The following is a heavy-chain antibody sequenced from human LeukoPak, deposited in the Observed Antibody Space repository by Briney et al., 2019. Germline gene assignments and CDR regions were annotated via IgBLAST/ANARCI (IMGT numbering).Heavy chain of an antibody. CDR2: INPNSGGT. Sequence: ASVKVSCKASGYTFTGYYMHWVRQAPGQGLEWMGWINPNSGGTNYAQKFQGRVTMTRDTSISTAYMELTILSSDDTALYYCARSRDTIGTTFDYWGQGTLVTVSS. CDR1: GYTFTGYY. D-gene: IGHD3-10*01. V-gene: IGHV1-2*02. CDR3: ARSRDTIGTTFDY. J-gene: IGHJ4*02.